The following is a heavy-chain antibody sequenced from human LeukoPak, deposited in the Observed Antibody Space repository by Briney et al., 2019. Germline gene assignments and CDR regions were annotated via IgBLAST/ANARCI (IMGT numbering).Heavy chain of an antibody. CDR1: GYTFTSFY. J-gene: IGHJ4*02. D-gene: IGHD3-10*01. CDR2: INPRGGST. Sequence: GASVKVSCKASGYTFTSFYMHWVRRAPGQGLEWMGIINPRGGSTTSAQKFQGRVTLTRDTSTTTVYMELSSLRSEDTAVYYCARDYHGSGSLTTFDYWGQGTLVTVSS. CDR3: ARDYHGSGSLTTFDY. V-gene: IGHV1-46*01.